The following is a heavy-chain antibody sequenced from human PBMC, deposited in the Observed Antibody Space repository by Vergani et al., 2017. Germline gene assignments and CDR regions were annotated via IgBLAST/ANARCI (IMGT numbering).Heavy chain of an antibody. D-gene: IGHD2-2*01. CDR3: AGRSIVVVPAAPPGHFDY. Sequence: QVQLQQWGAGLLKPSETLSLTCTVSGYSISSGYYWGWIRQPPGKGLEWIGSIYHSGSTYYNPSLKSRVTISVDTSKNQFSLKLSSVTAADTAVYYCAGRSIVVVPAAPPGHFDYWGQGTLVTVSS. V-gene: IGHV4-38-2*02. CDR2: IYHSGST. CDR1: GYSISSGYY. J-gene: IGHJ4*02.